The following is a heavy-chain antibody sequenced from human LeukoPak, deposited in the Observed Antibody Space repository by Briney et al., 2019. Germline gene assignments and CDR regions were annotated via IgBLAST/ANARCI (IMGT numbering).Heavy chain of an antibody. CDR1: GGTFSSYA. V-gene: IGHV1-69*13. Sequence: GASVKVSCKASGGTFSSYAISWVRQAPGQGREWMGGIIPIFGTANYAQKFQGRVTITADESTSTAYMELSSLRSEDTAVYYCARGDSSGDFDPWGQGTLVTVSS. D-gene: IGHD3-22*01. CDR3: ARGDSSGDFDP. CDR2: IIPIFGTA. J-gene: IGHJ5*02.